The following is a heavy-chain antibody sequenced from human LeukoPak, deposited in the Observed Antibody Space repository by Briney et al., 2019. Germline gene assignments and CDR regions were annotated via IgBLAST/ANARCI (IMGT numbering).Heavy chain of an antibody. CDR3: ARENYAGANWFDP. Sequence: SVNVSCTASGGTFSIYAISWVRQAPGQGLEWMGGIIPIFGTANYAQTFQGRVTITTDESTSTAYMELSSLRSEDTAVYYCARENYAGANWFDPWGQGTLVTLSS. D-gene: IGHD1-7*01. CDR2: IIPIFGTA. J-gene: IGHJ5*02. V-gene: IGHV1-69*05. CDR1: GGTFSIYA.